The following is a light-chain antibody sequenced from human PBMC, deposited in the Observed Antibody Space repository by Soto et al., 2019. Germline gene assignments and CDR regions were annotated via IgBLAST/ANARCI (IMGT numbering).Light chain of an antibody. J-gene: IGLJ3*02. CDR3: SSYTSISPPWTWM. CDR2: DVS. V-gene: IGLV2-14*03. Sequence: QSALTQPASVSGSPGQSITISCTGSSSDVGGYNYVSWYQHHPGEAPKLMIYDVSFRTSGISDRFSGSKSGNTASLTISGLQAEDEADYYCSSYTSISPPWTWMFGGGTKLTVL. CDR1: SSDVGGYNY.